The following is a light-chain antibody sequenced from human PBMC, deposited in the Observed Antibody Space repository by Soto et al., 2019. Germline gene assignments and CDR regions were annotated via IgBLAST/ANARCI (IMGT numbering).Light chain of an antibody. V-gene: IGLV2-23*03. J-gene: IGLJ1*01. Sequence: QSALTQPASVSVSPGQSITISCTGTSSDVGSYNLVSWYQQHPGKAPKLMIYEGSKRPSGVSNRFSGSKSGNTASLTISGLQAEDEADYYCCSYAGSSTFYVFGTGTKVTV. CDR1: SSDVGSYNL. CDR2: EGS. CDR3: CSYAGSSTFYV.